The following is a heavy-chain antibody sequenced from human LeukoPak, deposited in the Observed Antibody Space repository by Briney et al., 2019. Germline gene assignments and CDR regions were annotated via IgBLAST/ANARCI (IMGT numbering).Heavy chain of an antibody. Sequence: GGSLRLSCAASGFTFSSYAMHWVRQAPGKGLEWVAVISYDGSNKYYADSVKGRFTISRDNSKNTLYLQMNSLRAEDTAVYYCARDSSSSAFDIWGQGTMVTVSS. D-gene: IGHD6-6*01. J-gene: IGHJ3*02. V-gene: IGHV3-30-3*01. CDR1: GFTFSSYA. CDR2: ISYDGSNK. CDR3: ARDSSSSAFDI.